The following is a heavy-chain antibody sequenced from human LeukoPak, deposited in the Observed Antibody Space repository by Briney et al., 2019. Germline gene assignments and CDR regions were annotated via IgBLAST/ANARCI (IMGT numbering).Heavy chain of an antibody. CDR2: ISYDGSNK. CDR3: AKDLERAYYYGSGRYFDY. D-gene: IGHD3-10*01. J-gene: IGHJ4*02. CDR1: GFTFSSYG. Sequence: GGSLRLSCAASGFTFSSYGMHWVRQAPGKGLEWVAVISYDGSNKYHADSAKGRFTISKGNSKNTLYLQMNSLRAEDTAVYYCAKDLERAYYYGSGRYFDYWGQGTLVTVSS. V-gene: IGHV3-30*18.